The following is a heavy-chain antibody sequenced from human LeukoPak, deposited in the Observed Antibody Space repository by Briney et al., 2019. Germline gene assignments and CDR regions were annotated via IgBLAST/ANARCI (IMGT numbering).Heavy chain of an antibody. CDR2: ISYDGSNK. CDR3: AKDYVSGDGYWDFDY. CDR1: GFTFSSYG. J-gene: IGHJ4*02. D-gene: IGHD5-24*01. V-gene: IGHV3-30*18. Sequence: PGGSLRLSCAASGFTFSSYGMHWVRQAPGKGLEWVAVISYDGSNKYYADSVKGRFTISRDNSKNTVSLEMNSLRVEDTAVYYCAKDYVSGDGYWDFDYWGQGTLVTVSS.